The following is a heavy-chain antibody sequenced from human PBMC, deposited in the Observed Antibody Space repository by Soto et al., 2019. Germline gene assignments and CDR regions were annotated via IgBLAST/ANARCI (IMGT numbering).Heavy chain of an antibody. J-gene: IGHJ6*02. V-gene: IGHV4-39*07. CDR1: GDSISSASYF. D-gene: IGHD6-13*01. Sequence: ETLSLTCTVSGDSISSASYFWGWIRQPPGKGLEWIGSVYFVGNSYYNPSLKSRVSISVDASKNQFSLRLSSMTAADTAVYYCARYSSNWFQTEGMDVWGQGTTVTVSS. CDR3: ARYSSNWFQTEGMDV. CDR2: VYFVGNS.